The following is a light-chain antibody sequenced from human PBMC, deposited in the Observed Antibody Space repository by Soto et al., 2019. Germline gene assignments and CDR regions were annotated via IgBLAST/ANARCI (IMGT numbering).Light chain of an antibody. V-gene: IGKV3-20*01. CDR1: QTVSSSY. J-gene: IGKJ1*01. CDR3: QQYGSSPRT. CDR2: GAT. Sequence: PGERATLSCRASQTVSSSYLAWYQQKLGQAPRLLIYGATSRATGIPDRFSGSGSGTDFTLTISRLEPEDFAVYYCQQYGSSPRTFGQGTKVEIK.